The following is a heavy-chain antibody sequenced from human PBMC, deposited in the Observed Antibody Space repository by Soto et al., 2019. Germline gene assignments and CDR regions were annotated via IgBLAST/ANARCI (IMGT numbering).Heavy chain of an antibody. CDR1: GGSISSGGYY. CDR2: IYYSGST. J-gene: IGHJ6*03. Sequence: SETLSLTCTVSGGSISSGGYYWSWIRQHPGKGLEWIGYIYYSGSTYYNPSLKSRVTISVDTSKNQFSLKLSSVTAAATAKYYGARGGISYWDYFYYMDVWDRGTTVTVSS. V-gene: IGHV4-31*03. CDR3: ARGGISYWDYFYYMDV. D-gene: IGHD2-21*01.